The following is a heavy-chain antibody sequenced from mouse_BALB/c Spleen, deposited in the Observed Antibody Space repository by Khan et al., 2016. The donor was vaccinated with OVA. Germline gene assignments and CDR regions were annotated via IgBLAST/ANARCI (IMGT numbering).Heavy chain of an antibody. J-gene: IGHJ4*01. D-gene: IGHD2-3*01. CDR1: GYSITSDYA. CDR3: ARDGSRYNYAMDY. V-gene: IGHV3-2*02. Sequence: QLEESGPGLVKPSQSLSLTCTVTGYSITSDYAWNWIRQFPGNKLEWMGYISSSGSTNYNPALKSRISITRDTSKNPFFLQLNSVTTEDTATYDCARDGSRYNYAMDYWGQGISVTVSS. CDR2: ISSSGST.